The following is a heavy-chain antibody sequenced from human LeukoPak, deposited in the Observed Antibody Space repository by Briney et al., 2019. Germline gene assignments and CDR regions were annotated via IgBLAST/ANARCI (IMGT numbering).Heavy chain of an antibody. CDR1: GYSFTSYW. CDR2: IYPGDSDT. CDR3: ARPATTVAGTSAFDY. J-gene: IGHJ4*02. V-gene: IGHV5-51*01. Sequence: GESLQISCKGSGYSFTSYWIGWVRQMPGKGLEWMGIIYPGDSDTRYSPSFQGQVTISADKSISTAYLQWSSLKASDTAMYYCARPATTVAGTSAFDYWGQGTLVTVSS. D-gene: IGHD6-19*01.